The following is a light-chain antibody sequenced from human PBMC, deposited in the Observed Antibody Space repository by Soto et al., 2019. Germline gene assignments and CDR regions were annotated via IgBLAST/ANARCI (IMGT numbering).Light chain of an antibody. CDR3: QKYNSALFT. CDR1: QGISNY. J-gene: IGKJ3*01. Sequence: DIQMTQSPSSLSASVGDRVTITCRASQGISNYLAWYQQRPGTVPKLLIHSASTLQSGVPSRFSGSGSGTDFPLTIISLQPEDVATYYCQKYNSALFTFGPGTKVDLK. CDR2: SAS. V-gene: IGKV1-27*01.